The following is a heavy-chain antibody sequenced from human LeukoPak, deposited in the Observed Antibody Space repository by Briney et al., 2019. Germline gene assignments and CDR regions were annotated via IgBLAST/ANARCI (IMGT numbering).Heavy chain of an antibody. J-gene: IGHJ4*02. CDR1: GFTFSSYA. V-gene: IGHV3-23*01. Sequence: GGSLRLSCAASGFTFSSYAMSWVRQAPGKGLEWVSAISGSGGSTYYADSMKGRFTISRDNSKNTLYLQMNSLRAEDTAVYYCAKSFGGTTVTTGYWGQGTLVTVSS. D-gene: IGHD4-17*01. CDR2: ISGSGGST. CDR3: AKSFGGTTVTTGY.